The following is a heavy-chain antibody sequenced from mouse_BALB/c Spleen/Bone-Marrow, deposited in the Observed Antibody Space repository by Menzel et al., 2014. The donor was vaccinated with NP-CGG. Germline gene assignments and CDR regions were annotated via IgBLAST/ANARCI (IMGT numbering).Heavy chain of an antibody. V-gene: IGHV1S53*02. CDR2: ISPGNGDI. CDR1: GYTFTDHA. CDR3: KSNNYGSSRGFVY. Sequence: VKLMESDAELVKPGASVKISCKASGYTFTDHAIHWVKQKPEQGLEWIGYISPGNGDIKYNEKFKGKATLTADKSSSTAHMQLNSLTSEDAAVYFCKSNNYGSSRGFVYWGQGTLVTVSA. D-gene: IGHD1-1*01. J-gene: IGHJ3*01.